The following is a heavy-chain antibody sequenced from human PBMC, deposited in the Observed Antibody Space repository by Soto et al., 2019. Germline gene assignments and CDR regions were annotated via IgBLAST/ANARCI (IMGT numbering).Heavy chain of an antibody. CDR1: GFPFSSYA. J-gene: IGHJ4*02. CDR3: ARDLSH. CDR2: INDASTTT. Sequence: DVQLVGSGGGLVQPGGSLRLSCVASGFPFSSYAMHWVRQAPGKGLEWISYINDASTTTFYADSVKGRFTVSRDNAKNSVYLQMSSLRHEDTAFYYCARDLSHWGQGMLVTVSS. V-gene: IGHV3-48*02.